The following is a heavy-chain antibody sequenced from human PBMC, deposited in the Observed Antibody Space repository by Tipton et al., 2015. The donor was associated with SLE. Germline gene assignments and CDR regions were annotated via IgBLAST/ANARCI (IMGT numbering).Heavy chain of an antibody. CDR1: GGSISSGDYY. Sequence: TLSLTCTVSGGSISSGDYYWSWIRQPPGKGLEWIGYIYYSGSTYYNPSLKSRVTISVDTSKNQFSLKLSSVTAADTAVYYCARGAGWRFLDHGGRFDPWGQGTLVTVSS. D-gene: IGHD3-3*01. J-gene: IGHJ5*02. V-gene: IGHV4-30-4*01. CDR3: ARGAGWRFLDHGGRFDP. CDR2: IYYSGST.